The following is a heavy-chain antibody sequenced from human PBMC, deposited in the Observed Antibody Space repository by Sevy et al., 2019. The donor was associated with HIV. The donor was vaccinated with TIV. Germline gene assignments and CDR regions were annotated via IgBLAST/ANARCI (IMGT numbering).Heavy chain of an antibody. Sequence: ASVKVSCKASGYTFTSYYMNWVRQAPGQGLEWRGIVNPSGGSTSYAQKFQGRVTMTRDTSTGTVYMELSRLRSEDTAVYYCARGSGGRSGWFDPWGQGTLVTVSS. V-gene: IGHV1-46*01. D-gene: IGHD2-15*01. CDR2: VNPSGGST. J-gene: IGHJ5*02. CDR1: GYTFTSYY. CDR3: ARGSGGRSGWFDP.